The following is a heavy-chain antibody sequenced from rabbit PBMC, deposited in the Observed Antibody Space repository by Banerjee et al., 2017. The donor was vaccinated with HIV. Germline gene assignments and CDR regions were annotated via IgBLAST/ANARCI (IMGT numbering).Heavy chain of an antibody. J-gene: IGHJ4*01. Sequence: QAQLEESGGDLVKPEGSLTLTCTASGFSFSNKCVMCWVRQAPGKGLEWIACIYVGSSGTTYYASWAEGRFTISKTSSTTVTLQMTSLTAADTATYFCARDLAGVIGWNFNLWGPGTLVTVS. V-gene: IGHV1S45*01. CDR1: GFSFSNKCV. CDR2: IYVGSSGTT. CDR3: ARDLAGVIGWNFNL. D-gene: IGHD4-1*01.